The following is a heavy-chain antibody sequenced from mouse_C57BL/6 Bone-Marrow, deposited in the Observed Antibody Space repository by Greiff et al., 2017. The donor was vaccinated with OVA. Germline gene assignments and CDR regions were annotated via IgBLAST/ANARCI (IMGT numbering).Heavy chain of an antibody. CDR1: GYTFTSYG. CDR2: IYPRSGNT. J-gene: IGHJ3*01. CDR3: ARGYRGDVAY. Sequence: QVQLQQSGAELARPGASVKLSCKASGYTFTSYGISWVKQRTGQGLEWIGEIYPRSGNTYYNEKFKGKATLTADKSSSTAYMELRSLTSEDSAVYFCARGYRGDVAYWGQGTLVTVSA. D-gene: IGHD2-14*01. V-gene: IGHV1-81*01.